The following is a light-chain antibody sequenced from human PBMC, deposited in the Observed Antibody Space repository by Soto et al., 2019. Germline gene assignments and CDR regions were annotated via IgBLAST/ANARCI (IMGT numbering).Light chain of an antibody. J-gene: IGKJ5*01. Sequence: EIVMTQSPATLSVSRGERATLSCSASQSVSSNLAWYRQKPGQAPRLRIYCASTSATGIPARFSGSGSGTEFTLTLSSLQSEDSAVYYCQQYHNWPPLTFGQGTRLEIX. CDR1: QSVSSN. CDR2: CAS. V-gene: IGKV3-15*01. CDR3: QQYHNWPPLT.